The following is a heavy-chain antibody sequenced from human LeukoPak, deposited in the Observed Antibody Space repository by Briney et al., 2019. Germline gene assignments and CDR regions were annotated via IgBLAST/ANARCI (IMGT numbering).Heavy chain of an antibody. CDR3: ARSRFLEWFTD. J-gene: IGHJ4*02. CDR2: IYYSGST. V-gene: IGHV4-31*03. Sequence: SETLSLTCTVSGDSISSGGYSWSWIRQHPGKGLEWIGYIYYSGSTSYNPSLKSRVTISVDTSKNQFSLKLSSVTAADTAVYYCARSRFLEWFTDWGQGTLVTVSS. CDR1: GDSISSGGYS. D-gene: IGHD3-3*01.